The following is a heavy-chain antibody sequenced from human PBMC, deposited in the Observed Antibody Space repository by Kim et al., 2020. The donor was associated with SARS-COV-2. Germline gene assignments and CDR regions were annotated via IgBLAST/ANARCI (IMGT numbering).Heavy chain of an antibody. J-gene: IGHJ6*02. D-gene: IGHD5-18*01. Sequence: KGQFTISRDHSMNALYLQMNSLRAEDTAVYYCAREEYSENYYYSYGMDVWGQGTTVTVSS. V-gene: IGHV3-30*07. CDR3: AREEYSENYYYSYGMDV.